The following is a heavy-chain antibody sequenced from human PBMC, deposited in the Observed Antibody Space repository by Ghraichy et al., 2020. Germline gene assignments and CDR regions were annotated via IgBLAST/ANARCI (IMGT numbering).Heavy chain of an antibody. CDR3: ARYSTTGVTVVGLDY. CDR2: INPSGGAT. J-gene: IGHJ4*02. CDR1: GYTFTSNY. D-gene: IGHD7-27*01. V-gene: IGHV1-46*01. Sequence: ASVNVSCKASGYTFTSNYVHWVRQAPGQGLEWMGIINPSGGATSYAQKFQGRLTMTRDTSASTVYMELSNLRSEDTAVYYCARYSTTGVTVVGLDYWGQGTVVTVSS.